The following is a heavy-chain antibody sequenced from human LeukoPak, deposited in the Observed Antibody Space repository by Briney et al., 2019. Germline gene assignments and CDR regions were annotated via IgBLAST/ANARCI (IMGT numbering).Heavy chain of an antibody. Sequence: GGSLRLSCAASGFTFRSYSMNWVRQSQGKGLEWVSYITSSSTTIYYADSVKGRFTISRDNAKNSLYLQMNSLRADDTACYYCASNYSDFGRYYYMDVWGKGTTVTVSS. D-gene: IGHD4-11*01. CDR1: GFTFRSYS. CDR2: ITSSSTTI. CDR3: ASNYSDFGRYYYMDV. V-gene: IGHV3-48*01. J-gene: IGHJ6*03.